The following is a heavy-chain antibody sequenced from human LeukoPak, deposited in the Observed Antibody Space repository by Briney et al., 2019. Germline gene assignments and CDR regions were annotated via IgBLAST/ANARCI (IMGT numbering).Heavy chain of an antibody. CDR3: AREDRGFWSGYCAY. CDR1: GGSFNSYV. CDR2: IIPILNVA. D-gene: IGHD3-3*01. J-gene: IGHJ4*02. Sequence: SVKVSCKASGGSFNSYVITWVRQAPGQGLEWMGRIIPILNVANFAQKFQGRVTITADKSTNTAHMELRSLRSDDTAVYYCAREDRGFWSGYCAYWGQGTLVTVSS. V-gene: IGHV1-69*04.